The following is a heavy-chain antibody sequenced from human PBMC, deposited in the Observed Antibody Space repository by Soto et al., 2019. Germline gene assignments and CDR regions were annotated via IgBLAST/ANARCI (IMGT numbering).Heavy chain of an antibody. Sequence: QVQLVQSGAEVKKPGASVKVSCKASGYTFTNYYVHWVRQAPGQGLEWMGVINPSGGRTSYAQNFQGRVPMTRDTPTSTVFMELSSLRSDDTAIYYCAGGPPITTVGHTFDIWAQGRMVPVSS. CDR1: GYTFTNYY. CDR3: AGGPPITTVGHTFDI. J-gene: IGHJ3*02. CDR2: INPSGGRT. V-gene: IGHV1-46*01. D-gene: IGHD2-2*01.